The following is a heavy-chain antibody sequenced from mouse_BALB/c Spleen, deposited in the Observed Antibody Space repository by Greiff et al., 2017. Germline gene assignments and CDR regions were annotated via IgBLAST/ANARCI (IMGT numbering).Heavy chain of an antibody. CDR1: GFTFSSFG. Sequence: EVKLVESGGGLVQPGGSRKLSCAASGFTFSSFGMHWVRQAPEKGLEWVAYISSGSSTIYYAATVKGRFTISRDNPKNTLFLQMTSLRSEDTAMYYCARSRYDYAMDYWGQGTSVTVSS. D-gene: IGHD2-14*01. CDR3: ARSRYDYAMDY. CDR2: ISSGSSTI. V-gene: IGHV5-17*02. J-gene: IGHJ4*01.